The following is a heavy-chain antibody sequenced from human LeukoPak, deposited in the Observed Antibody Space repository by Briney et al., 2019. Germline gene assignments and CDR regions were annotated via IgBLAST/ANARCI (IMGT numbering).Heavy chain of an antibody. Sequence: SQTLSLTCTVSGGSISSGGYYWTWIRQHPGKGLEWIGYIYYSGSTYYNPSLKSRVIISVDTSKNQFSLKLSSVTAADTAVYYCARVLPHRHLRYGYYGRRGYAFDIWGQGTMVTVSS. J-gene: IGHJ3*02. V-gene: IGHV4-31*03. CDR1: GGSISSGGYY. CDR3: ARVLPHRHLRYGYYGRRGYAFDI. D-gene: IGHD4-17*01. CDR2: IYYSGST.